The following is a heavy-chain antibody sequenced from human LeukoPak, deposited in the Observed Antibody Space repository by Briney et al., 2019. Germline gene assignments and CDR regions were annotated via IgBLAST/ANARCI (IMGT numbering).Heavy chain of an antibody. J-gene: IGHJ4*02. V-gene: IGHV4-39*07. CDR1: GGSISSSSYY. Sequence: PSETLSLTCTVSGGSISSSSYYWGWIRQPPGKGLEWIGSIYYSGSTYYNPSLKSRVTISVDTSKKQFSLKLTSVTAADTAVYYCARGPLIAARPRGDTYYFDYWGQGTLVTVSS. CDR2: IYYSGST. CDR3: ARGPLIAARPRGDTYYFDY. D-gene: IGHD6-6*01.